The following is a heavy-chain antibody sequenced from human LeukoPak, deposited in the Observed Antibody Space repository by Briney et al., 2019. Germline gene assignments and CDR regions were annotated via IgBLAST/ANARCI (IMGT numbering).Heavy chain of an antibody. J-gene: IGHJ2*01. CDR2: ISSSGSPI. Sequence: PGGSLRLSCAASGFTFSDYYMSWVRQAPGKGLEWVSYISSSGSPIYDADSVKGRFSISRDNANKSLFLQMSGLRGEDTAVYYCARVMYNWYFDLWGRGTLVTVSS. D-gene: IGHD2-8*02. CDR3: ARVMYNWYFDL. CDR1: GFTFSDYY. V-gene: IGHV3-11*01.